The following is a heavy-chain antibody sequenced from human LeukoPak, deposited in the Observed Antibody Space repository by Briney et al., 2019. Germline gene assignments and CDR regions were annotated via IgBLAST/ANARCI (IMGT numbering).Heavy chain of an antibody. V-gene: IGHV1-3*01. CDR1: GYIFTDYA. Sequence: GASVKVSCKASGYIFTDYAIHWLRQAPGQRPEWMGWMNGGNGNTKYSQKFQGRITLIRDTSAATAYMELSSLRHDDLAVYYCARGVTLAYISPYDAFDIWGQGTMVTVSS. CDR3: ARGVTLAYISPYDAFDI. CDR2: MNGGNGNT. D-gene: IGHD3-3*02. J-gene: IGHJ3*02.